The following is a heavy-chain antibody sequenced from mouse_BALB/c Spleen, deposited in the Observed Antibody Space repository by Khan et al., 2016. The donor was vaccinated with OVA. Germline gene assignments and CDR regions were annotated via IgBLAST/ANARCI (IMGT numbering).Heavy chain of an antibody. CDR2: IWSDGST. Sequence: QVQLKESGPGLVAPSQSLSITCTISGFSLTNYGVHWVRQPPGKGLEWLVVIWSDGSTTYNSAIKSRLTISKDNYESQVFLKMNSIQTDDTAMYFCARQPYYHYNIMDYWGQGTSVTVSS. CDR1: GFSLTNYG. J-gene: IGHJ4*01. D-gene: IGHD2-10*01. CDR3: ARQPYYHYNIMDY. V-gene: IGHV2-6-1*01.